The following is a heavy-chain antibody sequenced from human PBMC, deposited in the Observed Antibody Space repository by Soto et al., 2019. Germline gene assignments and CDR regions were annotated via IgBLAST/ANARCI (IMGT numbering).Heavy chain of an antibody. Sequence: SETLSLTCTVSGGSISSSSYYWGWIRQPPGKGLEWIGSIYYSGSTYYNPSLKSRVTISVDTSKNQFSLKLSSVTAADTAVYYCARLVVVAAIRAFDIWGQGTMVTVSS. D-gene: IGHD2-15*01. CDR1: GGSISSSSYY. V-gene: IGHV4-39*01. CDR2: IYYSGST. J-gene: IGHJ3*02. CDR3: ARLVVVAAIRAFDI.